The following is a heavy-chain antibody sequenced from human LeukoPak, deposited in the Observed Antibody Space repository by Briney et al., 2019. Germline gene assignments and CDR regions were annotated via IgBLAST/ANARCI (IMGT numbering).Heavy chain of an antibody. CDR1: GFSLPTSRMG. J-gene: IGHJ4*02. CDR2: IYWDDDT. D-gene: IGHD1-26*01. Sequence: KSGPTLVNPTETLTLTCTLSGFSLPTSRMGVGWMRQSPGKALQWLTLIYWDDDTSYRPSLRGRLAVTKDASKNQVLLTMTNVDPADTGTYYCAHRPGMGAHRFDVWGQGILVTVSS. V-gene: IGHV2-5*02. CDR3: AHRPGMGAHRFDV.